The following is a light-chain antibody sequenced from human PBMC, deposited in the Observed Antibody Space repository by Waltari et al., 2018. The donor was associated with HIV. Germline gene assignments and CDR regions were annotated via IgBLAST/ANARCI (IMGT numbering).Light chain of an antibody. V-gene: IGLV2-8*01. J-gene: IGLJ2*01. Sequence: QSALTQPPSASGSPGQSVTLSCTGTSSDVGGYNYVSWHQQHPGKAPKLMIYDVIKGPSGVPDRFSGSKSGKTASLTVAGLQPEDEADYYCSSHAGSKVVFGGGTRLSVL. CDR3: SSHAGSKVV. CDR2: DVI. CDR1: SSDVGGYNY.